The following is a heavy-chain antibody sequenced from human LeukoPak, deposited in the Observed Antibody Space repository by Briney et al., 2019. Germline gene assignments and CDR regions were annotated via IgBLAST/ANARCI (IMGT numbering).Heavy chain of an antibody. CDR2: INHSGST. CDR3: ARLDYGYYDSSGYYY. J-gene: IGHJ4*02. CDR1: GGSFSGYY. Sequence: SETLSLTCAVYGGSFSGYYWSWIRQPPGKGLEWIGEINHSGSTNYNPPLKSRVTISVDTSKNQFSLKLSSVTAADTAVYYCARLDYGYYDSSGYYYWGQGTLVTVSS. V-gene: IGHV4-34*01. D-gene: IGHD3-22*01.